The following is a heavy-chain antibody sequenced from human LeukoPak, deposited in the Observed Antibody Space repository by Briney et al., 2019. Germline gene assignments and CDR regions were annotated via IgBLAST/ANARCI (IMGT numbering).Heavy chain of an antibody. D-gene: IGHD3-3*01. CDR3: ARVGGITIFGGASTTPNYYMDV. J-gene: IGHJ6*03. Sequence: SETLSLTCAVSGSSVSNGYFWGWIRQPPGKGLEWIGSINHSGTTYYNPSLKSRVTMSVDTSKNQLSLNVTSVTAADTAVYFCARVGGITIFGGASTTPNYYMDVWGKGTTVIVSS. CDR2: INHSGTT. V-gene: IGHV4-38-2*01. CDR1: GSSVSNGYF.